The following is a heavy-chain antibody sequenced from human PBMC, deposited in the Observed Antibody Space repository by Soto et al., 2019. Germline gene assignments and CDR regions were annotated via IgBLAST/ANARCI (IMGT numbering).Heavy chain of an antibody. CDR3: AREGYSYGSPGYNWFDP. Sequence: SVKVSCKASGGTFSSYAISWVRQAPGQGLEWMGGIIPIFGTANYAQKFQGRVTITADESTSTAYMELSSLRSEDTAVYYCAREGYSYGSPGYNWFDPWGRGTLVTVSS. CDR2: IIPIFGTA. CDR1: GGTFSSYA. D-gene: IGHD5-18*01. J-gene: IGHJ5*02. V-gene: IGHV1-69*13.